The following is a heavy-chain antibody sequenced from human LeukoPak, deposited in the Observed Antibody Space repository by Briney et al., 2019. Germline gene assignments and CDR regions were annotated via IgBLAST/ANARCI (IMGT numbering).Heavy chain of an antibody. V-gene: IGHV5-51*01. CDR2: IYPGGSDR. CDR1: RYSFTSYW. J-gene: IGHJ4*02. CDR3: ARHSVKALSGSYYGGVDFDY. D-gene: IGHD1-26*01. Sequence: GASLKISCKGFRYSFTSYWIGWVRQMPGKGLECRVIIYPGGSDRRYSPSFQGRVTISAEKSSITAYLQWTSLKASDTARYYCARHSVKALSGSYYGGVDFDYWGQGTLVTVSS.